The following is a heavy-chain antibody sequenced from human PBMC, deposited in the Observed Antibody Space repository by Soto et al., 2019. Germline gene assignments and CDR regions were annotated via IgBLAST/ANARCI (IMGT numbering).Heavy chain of an antibody. Sequence: SLTCAVYGGSFSGYYWSWIRQPPGKGLEWIGEINHSGSTNYNPSLKSRVTISVDTSKNQFSLKLSSVTAADTAVYYCASKRQLEYCSGGSCNAGLSASYFAHWGPGTLVTVSS. J-gene: IGHJ4*02. CDR3: ASKRQLEYCSGGSCNAGLSASYFAH. D-gene: IGHD2-15*01. CDR1: GGSFSGYY. V-gene: IGHV4-34*01. CDR2: INHSGST.